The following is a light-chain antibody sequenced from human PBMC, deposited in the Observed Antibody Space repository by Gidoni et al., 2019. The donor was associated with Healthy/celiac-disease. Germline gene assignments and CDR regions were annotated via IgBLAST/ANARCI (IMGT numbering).Light chain of an antibody. CDR2: AAS. CDR3: KQSYSTLT. Sequence: DIQMTQSPSSLSASVGDRVTITCRASQSISSYLNWYQQKPGKAPKLLIYAASSLQSGVPSRFSGSGSGTDFTLTISSLQPEDFATYYCKQSYSTLTFGGGTKVEIK. V-gene: IGKV1-39*01. CDR1: QSISSY. J-gene: IGKJ4*01.